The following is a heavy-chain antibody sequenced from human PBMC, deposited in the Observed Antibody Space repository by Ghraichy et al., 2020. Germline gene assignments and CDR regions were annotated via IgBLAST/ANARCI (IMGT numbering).Heavy chain of an antibody. D-gene: IGHD5-24*01. CDR1: GAFITSTNYF. CDR3: ARQIGQLRDY. J-gene: IGHJ4*02. CDR2: IYHSGTT. V-gene: IGHV4-39*01. Sequence: SETLSLTCTVSGAFITSTNYFWGWVRQSPGKGLEWVGTIYHSGTTYYNPSLRSRVTMSVDTSKNQFSLNLTSVTAADTAVYFCARQIGQLRDYWGQGTLVTVSP.